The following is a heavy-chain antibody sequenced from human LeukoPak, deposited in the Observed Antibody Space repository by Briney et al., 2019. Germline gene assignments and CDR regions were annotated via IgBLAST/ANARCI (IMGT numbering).Heavy chain of an antibody. V-gene: IGHV1-69*13. Sequence: SVKVSCKASGGTFSSYAISWVRQAPGQGLEWMGGIIPIFGTANYAQKFQGRVTITADESTSTAYMELSSLRSEDTAVYYCARVERHYDFWSGYYTRWFDPWGQGTLVTVSS. CDR2: IIPIFGTA. CDR1: GGTFSSYA. D-gene: IGHD3-3*01. CDR3: ARVERHYDFWSGYYTRWFDP. J-gene: IGHJ5*02.